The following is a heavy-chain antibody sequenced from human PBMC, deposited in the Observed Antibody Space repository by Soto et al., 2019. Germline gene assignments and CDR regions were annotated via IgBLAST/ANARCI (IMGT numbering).Heavy chain of an antibody. V-gene: IGHV1-2*04. CDR3: VRDSPIGSTGSGYDGIDY. J-gene: IGHJ4*02. CDR1: GYTFTGYY. Sequence: ASVKVSCKASGYTFTGYYMHWVRQAPGQGLEWMGWINPNSGGTNYAQKFQGWVTMTRDTSISTAYMELSRLRSDDTAVYYCVRDSPIGSTGSGYDGIDYWGQGTLVTGSS. CDR2: INPNSGGT. D-gene: IGHD5-12*01.